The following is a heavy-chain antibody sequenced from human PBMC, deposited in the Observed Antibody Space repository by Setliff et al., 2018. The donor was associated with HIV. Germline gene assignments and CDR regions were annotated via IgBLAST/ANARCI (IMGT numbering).Heavy chain of an antibody. Sequence: SETLSLTCAVSGGSISTRDWWSWVRQPPGKWLEWIGEINHSGSTSYNPSLKSRVTISVDTSKNQFSLRLSAVTAADTAVYYCAREPTDYSDAFDIWGQGTMVTVS. J-gene: IGHJ3*02. D-gene: IGHD2-21*01. CDR3: AREPTDYSDAFDI. CDR1: GGSISTRDW. CDR2: INHSGST. V-gene: IGHV4-4*02.